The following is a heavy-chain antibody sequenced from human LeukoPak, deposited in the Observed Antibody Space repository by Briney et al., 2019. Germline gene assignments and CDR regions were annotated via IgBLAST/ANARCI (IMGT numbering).Heavy chain of an antibody. V-gene: IGHV4-59*01. CDR3: ARGLMVRGVIEYYYYYMDV. J-gene: IGHJ6*03. D-gene: IGHD3-10*01. CDR1: GGSISSYY. Sequence: PSETLSLTCTVSGGSISSYYWSWIRQPPGKGLEWIGYIYNSGSTNYNPSLKSRVTISVDTSKNQFSLKLNSVTAADTAVYYCARGLMVRGVIEYYYYYMDVWGKGTTVTVSS. CDR2: IYNSGST.